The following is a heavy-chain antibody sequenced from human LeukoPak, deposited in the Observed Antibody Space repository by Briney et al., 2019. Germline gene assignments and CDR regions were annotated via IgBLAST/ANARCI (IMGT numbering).Heavy chain of an antibody. J-gene: IGHJ4*02. D-gene: IGHD4-17*01. Sequence: PGGSLRLSCAASGSTFSSYAMTWVRQAPGKGLEWVSAISGSGGSTYYADSVKGRFTISRDNSKNTLYLQMNSLRAEDTAVYYCAKGQLYGDSNDYWGQGTLVTVSS. CDR3: AKGQLYGDSNDY. V-gene: IGHV3-23*01. CDR2: ISGSGGST. CDR1: GSTFSSYA.